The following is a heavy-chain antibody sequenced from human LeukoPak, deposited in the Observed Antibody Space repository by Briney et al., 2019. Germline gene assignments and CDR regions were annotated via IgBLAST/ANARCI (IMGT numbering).Heavy chain of an antibody. CDR1: GYTLTELS. J-gene: IGHJ1*01. Sequence: ASVKVSCKVSGYTLTELSMHWVRQAPGKGLEWMGGFDPEDGETIYAQKFQGRVTMTEDTSTDTAYMELSSLRSEDTAVYYCATGASSIEYFQHWGQGTLVTVPS. V-gene: IGHV1-24*01. CDR3: ATGASSIEYFQH. CDR2: FDPEDGET. D-gene: IGHD6-13*01.